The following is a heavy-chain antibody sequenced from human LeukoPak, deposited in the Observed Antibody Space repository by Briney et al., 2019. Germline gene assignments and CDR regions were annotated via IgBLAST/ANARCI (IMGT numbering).Heavy chain of an antibody. D-gene: IGHD6-6*01. CDR1: GFTLSTYW. V-gene: IGHV3-74*01. CDR2: INSDGSST. Sequence: QAGGSLRLSCAASGFTLSTYWVHWVRQAPGKGLVWVSRINSDGSSTSYADSVKGRFTISRDNAKNTLYLQMNSLRAEDTAVYYCARDAPSIAEGLRYYYYMDVWGKGTTVTVSS. J-gene: IGHJ6*03. CDR3: ARDAPSIAEGLRYYYYMDV.